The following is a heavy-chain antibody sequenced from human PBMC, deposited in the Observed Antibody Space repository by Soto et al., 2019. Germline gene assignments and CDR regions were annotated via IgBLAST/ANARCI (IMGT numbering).Heavy chain of an antibody. D-gene: IGHD2-15*01. CDR3: ARALAEGYCSGGSCYQPNNWFDP. V-gene: IGHV4-34*01. CDR1: GGSFSGYY. J-gene: IGHJ5*02. CDR2: INHSGST. Sequence: SETLSLTYAVYGGSFSGYYWSWIRQPPGKGLEWIGEINHSGSTNYNPSLKSRVTISVDTSKNQFSLKLSSVTAADTAVYYCARALAEGYCSGGSCYQPNNWFDPWGQGTLVTVSS.